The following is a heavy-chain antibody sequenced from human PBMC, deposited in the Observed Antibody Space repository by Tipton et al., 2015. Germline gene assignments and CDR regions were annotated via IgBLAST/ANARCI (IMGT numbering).Heavy chain of an antibody. D-gene: IGHD2-2*01. V-gene: IGHV4-38-2*02. CDR1: GYSISSGYY. CDR3: ARDPVGPVGYFDY. Sequence: TLSLTCDVSGYSISSGYYWGWIRQPPGKGLEWIGSIFHRGDTNYNPSLKSRVTMSRDTSKNQFSLKLASVTAADTAVYYCARDPVGPVGYFDYLGQGTLVTVSS. J-gene: IGHJ4*02. CDR2: IFHRGDT.